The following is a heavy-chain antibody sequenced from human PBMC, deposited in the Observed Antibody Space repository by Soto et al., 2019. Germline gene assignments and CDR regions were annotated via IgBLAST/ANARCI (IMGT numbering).Heavy chain of an antibody. V-gene: IGHV4-59*01. CDR2: VYYSGST. CDR1: GASISSSY. CDR3: ARGYYDSSGQSNTFDY. J-gene: IGHJ4*02. Sequence: PSETLSLTCTVSGASISSSYWSWIRQSPGKGLEWIGYVYYSGSTNYNPSLKSRVTISVDTSKNQFSLKLSSVTAADTAVYYCARGYYDSSGQSNTFDYWGQGALVTVSS. D-gene: IGHD3-22*01.